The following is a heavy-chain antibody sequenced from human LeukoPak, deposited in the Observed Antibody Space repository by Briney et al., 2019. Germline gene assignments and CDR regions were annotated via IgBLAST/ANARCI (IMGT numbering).Heavy chain of an antibody. CDR2: IYSGGST. D-gene: IGHD3-3*01. CDR3: ARDLKTIFGVVRASDY. CDR1: GFTVSSNY. J-gene: IGHJ4*02. V-gene: IGHV3-53*01. Sequence: GGSLRLSCAASGFTVSSNYMSWVRQAPGKGLEWVSVIYSGGSTYYADSVKGRFTISRDNSKNTLYLQMNSLRAEDTAVYYCARDLKTIFGVVRASDYWGQGTLVTVSS.